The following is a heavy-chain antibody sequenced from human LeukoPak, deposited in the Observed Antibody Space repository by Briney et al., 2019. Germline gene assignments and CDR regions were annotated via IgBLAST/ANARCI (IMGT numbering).Heavy chain of an antibody. CDR1: GGSISSYY. Sequence: SETLSLTRTVSGGSISSYYWSWIRQPPGKGLEWIGYIYYSGSTNYNPSLKSRVTISVDTSKNQFSLKLSSVTAADTAVYYCAAGYSSGWYHVHFDYWGQGTLVTVSS. J-gene: IGHJ4*02. D-gene: IGHD6-19*01. V-gene: IGHV4-59*01. CDR3: AAGYSSGWYHVHFDY. CDR2: IYYSGST.